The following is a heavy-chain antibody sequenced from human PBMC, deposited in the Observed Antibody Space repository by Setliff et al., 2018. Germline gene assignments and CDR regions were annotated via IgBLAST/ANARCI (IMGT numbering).Heavy chain of an antibody. J-gene: IGHJ4*02. Sequence: SVKVSCKASGGTFSNYCISWVRQAPGQGLEWMGGIMPKFGTPNRSQKFQGRLTITADEATSIAYMELSSLRAEDTAIYYCASPQAVGNYLGHWGQGTLVTVSS. CDR3: ASPQAVGNYLGH. D-gene: IGHD6-19*01. CDR2: IMPKFGTP. V-gene: IGHV1-69*13. CDR1: GGTFSNYC.